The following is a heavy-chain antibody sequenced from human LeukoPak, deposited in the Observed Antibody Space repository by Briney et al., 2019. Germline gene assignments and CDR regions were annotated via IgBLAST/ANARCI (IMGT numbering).Heavy chain of an antibody. Sequence: PGGSLRLSCAASGFTFSSYAMHWVRQAPGKGLEWVAVISYDGSNKYYADSVTGRFTISRDNSKNTVYLQMNSLRAEDTAIYFCAKVGVSGEVPGHWFDPWGQGTLVTVSS. J-gene: IGHJ5*02. D-gene: IGHD5/OR15-5a*01. V-gene: IGHV3-30*04. CDR2: ISYDGSNK. CDR3: AKVGVSGEVPGHWFDP. CDR1: GFTFSSYA.